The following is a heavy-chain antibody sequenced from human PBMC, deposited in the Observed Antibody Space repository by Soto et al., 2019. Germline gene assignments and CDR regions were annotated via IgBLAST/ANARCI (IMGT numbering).Heavy chain of an antibody. Sequence: QVQLVQSGAEEKKPGASVKVSCKASGYTFTSYAMHWVRQAPGQRREWMGWINAGNGNTKYSQKFQGRVTITRDTSASTAYMELSSMRSEDTAVYYCARAPSWWYFDLWGRGTLVTVSS. V-gene: IGHV1-3*05. CDR1: GYTFTSYA. CDR3: ARAPSWWYFDL. J-gene: IGHJ2*01. CDR2: INAGNGNT.